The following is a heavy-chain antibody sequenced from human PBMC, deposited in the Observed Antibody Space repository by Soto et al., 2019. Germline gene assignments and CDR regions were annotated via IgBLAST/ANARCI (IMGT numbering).Heavy chain of an antibody. Sequence: EVQLLEAGGGLVQPGGSLRLSCAASGFSFRNYGMSWVRQAPGKGLEWLSAIIGNGDTTYYADSVRGRFTISRDNSKNTLYLQLNDLGAGDTAIYYCATDYDYGDSLPFDYWGQGTLVTVSS. CDR3: ATDYDYGDSLPFDY. V-gene: IGHV3-23*01. D-gene: IGHD4-17*01. CDR1: GFSFRNYG. CDR2: IIGNGDTT. J-gene: IGHJ4*02.